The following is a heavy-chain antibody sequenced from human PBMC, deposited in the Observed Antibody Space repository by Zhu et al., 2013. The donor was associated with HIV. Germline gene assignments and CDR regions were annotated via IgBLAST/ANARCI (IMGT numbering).Heavy chain of an antibody. CDR3: VEKEVFGVIDYFDS. CDR1: GYTFSKYG. CDR2: ISTYNGHI. J-gene: IGHJ4*01. V-gene: IGHV1-18*01. Sequence: QVQLVQSGAEVKKSGASVKVSCKTSGYTFSKYGISWVRQAPGQGLEWMGWISTYNGHISYAQKVQGRVTMTTDTSTSTAYMELRSLRSDDTAVYFCVEKEVFGVIDYFDSWARNPGHRXL. D-gene: IGHD3-3*01.